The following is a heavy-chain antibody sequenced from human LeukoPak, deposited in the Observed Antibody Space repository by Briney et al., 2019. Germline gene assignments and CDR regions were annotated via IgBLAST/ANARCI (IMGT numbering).Heavy chain of an antibody. CDR1: VYKFASYH. J-gene: IGHJ1*01. CDR3: ARGGLVYDFLTGYYAPGLEYF. CDR2: IYPDSGCT. V-gene: IGHV1-2*02. D-gene: IGHD3/OR15-3a*01. Sequence: ASVKVSCKASVYKFASYHIHWVRQAPAQGLEWVGWIYPDSGCTNNAHKFHGRVTMTTDTSITTAYMELSGLRSDDTAIYYCARGGLVYDFLTGYYAPGLEYF.